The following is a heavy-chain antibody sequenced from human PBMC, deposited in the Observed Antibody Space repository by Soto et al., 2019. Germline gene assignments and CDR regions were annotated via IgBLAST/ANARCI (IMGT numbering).Heavy chain of an antibody. Sequence: QVQLVQSGAEVKKPGSSVKVSCKASGDTSSNYGVSWVRQAPGQGLECMGGILPVFGTTTYARNFQGRITITADKSTSTVYMELTRLRSDDTASYYCARDPDEVVGTDYHYYGMDVWDQGATVTVSS. CDR2: ILPVFGTT. CDR1: GDTSSNYG. CDR3: ARDPDEVVGTDYHYYGMDV. D-gene: IGHD1-26*01. V-gene: IGHV1-69*06. J-gene: IGHJ6*02.